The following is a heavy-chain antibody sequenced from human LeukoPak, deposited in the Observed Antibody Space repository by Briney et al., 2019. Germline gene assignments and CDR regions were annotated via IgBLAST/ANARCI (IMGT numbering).Heavy chain of an antibody. CDR2: IIPIFGTA. D-gene: IGHD1-14*01. V-gene: IGHV1-69*13. CDR3: AREQGNQLQGPGGCFDY. Sequence: SVKVSCKASGYTFTSYAISWVRQAPGQGLEWMGGIIPIFGTANYAQKFQGRVTVTADESTSTAYMELSSLRSEDTAVYYCAREQGNQLQGPGGCFDYWGQGTLVTVSS. CDR1: GYTFTSYA. J-gene: IGHJ4*02.